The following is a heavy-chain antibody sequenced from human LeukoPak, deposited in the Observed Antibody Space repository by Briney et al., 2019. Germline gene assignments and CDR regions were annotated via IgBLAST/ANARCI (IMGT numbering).Heavy chain of an antibody. V-gene: IGHV3-11*04. CDR1: GFAFSDYY. Sequence: GGSLRLSCAASGFAFSDYYMSWIRQAPGKGLEWVSYISSSGSTIYYADSVKGRFTISRDNAKNSLYLQMNSLRAEDTAVYYCARARDGYNSGDFDIWGQGTMVTVSS. CDR2: ISSSGSTI. D-gene: IGHD5-24*01. J-gene: IGHJ3*02. CDR3: ARARDGYNSGDFDI.